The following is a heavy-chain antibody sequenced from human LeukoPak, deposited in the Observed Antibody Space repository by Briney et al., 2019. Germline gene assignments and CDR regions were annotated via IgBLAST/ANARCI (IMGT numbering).Heavy chain of an antibody. CDR2: IGTAGDT. V-gene: IGHV3-13*01. CDR3: ARPPPTYYYDSSGYWGFDY. D-gene: IGHD3-22*01. Sequence: GGSLRLSCAASGFTFSSYDMHWVRQATGKGLEWVSAIGTAGDTYYPGSVKGRFTISRENAKNSLYLQMNSLRAEDTAVYYCARPPPTYYYDSSGYWGFDYWGQGTLVTVSS. CDR1: GFTFSSYD. J-gene: IGHJ4*02.